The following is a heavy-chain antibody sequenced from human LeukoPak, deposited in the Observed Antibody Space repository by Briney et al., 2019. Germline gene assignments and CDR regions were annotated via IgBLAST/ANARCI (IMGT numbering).Heavy chain of an antibody. J-gene: IGHJ4*02. CDR1: RFTFSNYE. D-gene: IGHD1-26*01. CDR3: ARGIVGDTASTMSIYYFDY. CDR2: ISTSGTNI. Sequence: GGSLRLSCAASRFTFSNYEMNWVRQAPGKGLEWVSYISTSGTNIYYADSVKGRFTISRDNAKNSLYLQMNSLRAEDTAVYYCARGIVGDTASTMSIYYFDYWGQGTLVTVSS. V-gene: IGHV3-48*03.